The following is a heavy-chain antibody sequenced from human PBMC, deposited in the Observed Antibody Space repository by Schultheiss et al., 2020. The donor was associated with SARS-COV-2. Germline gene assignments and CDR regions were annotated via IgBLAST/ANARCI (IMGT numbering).Heavy chain of an antibody. CDR2: ISGSGGST. Sequence: GESLKISCAASGFTFSSYAMSWVRQAPGKGLEWVSAISGSGGSTYYADSVKGRFTISRDNAKNSLSLQMSSLRADDTGVYYCVRAPYSLWSGHSFDHWGQGTLVTVSS. CDR1: GFTFSSYA. J-gene: IGHJ4*02. CDR3: VRAPYSLWSGHSFDH. D-gene: IGHD3-3*01. V-gene: IGHV3-23*01.